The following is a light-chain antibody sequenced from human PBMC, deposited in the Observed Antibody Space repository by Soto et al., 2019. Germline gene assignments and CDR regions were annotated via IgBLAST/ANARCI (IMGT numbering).Light chain of an antibody. Sequence: QSVLTQPPSVSGAQGQRVAISCTGSRPNIGAEYNVHCYQQLPATAPKRLIYGDNNRPSAAPDRFSGSKSGTSASLAIPGLQPEEEADYSSISYRGCDTSYVFRSGTKVTVL. CDR3: ISYRGCDTSYV. V-gene: IGLV1-40*01. CDR2: GDN. J-gene: IGLJ1*01. CDR1: RPNIGAEYN.